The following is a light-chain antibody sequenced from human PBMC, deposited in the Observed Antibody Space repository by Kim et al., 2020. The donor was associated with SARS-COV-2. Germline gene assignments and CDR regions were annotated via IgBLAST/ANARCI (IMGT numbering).Light chain of an antibody. CDR3: QQSYSTRYS. Sequence: SASVGDRVTITCRASQSISRYLNWYQHKPGEATKLLIYAASTLQRGVPSRFSGSGTGTDFTLTISSLQPEDFASYYCQQSYSTRYSFGQGTKREI. CDR1: QSISRY. V-gene: IGKV1-39*01. CDR2: AAS. J-gene: IGKJ2*03.